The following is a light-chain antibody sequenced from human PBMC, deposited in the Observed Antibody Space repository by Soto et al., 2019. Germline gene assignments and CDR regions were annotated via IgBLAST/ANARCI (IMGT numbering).Light chain of an antibody. CDR1: QSLGSRR. CDR2: AAS. V-gene: IGKV3-20*01. J-gene: IGKJ3*01. CDR3: ELYGGSPLS. Sequence: EIILTLSPGTLSLTPGERATLSCRASQSLGSRRLAWYQQKPGQPPRLLIHAASTRATGIPDRFSGSGSGTDFTLTISRLEPEDFAVYFCELYGGSPLSFGPGTKVAIK.